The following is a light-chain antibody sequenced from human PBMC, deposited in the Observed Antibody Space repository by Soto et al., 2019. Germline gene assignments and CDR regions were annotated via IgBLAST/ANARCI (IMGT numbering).Light chain of an antibody. CDR2: GAS. J-gene: IGKJ4*01. CDR1: QTISSY. CDR3: QRRYSSPLT. V-gene: IGKV1-39*01. Sequence: DIQMTQSPSSLSASVGDRVTISCRASQTISSYLNWYQQKPGKAPKLLIYGASNLQSGVPSRFGGSGSGTDFTLTISSLQPEAFATYYCQRRYSSPLTFGGGIKVEI.